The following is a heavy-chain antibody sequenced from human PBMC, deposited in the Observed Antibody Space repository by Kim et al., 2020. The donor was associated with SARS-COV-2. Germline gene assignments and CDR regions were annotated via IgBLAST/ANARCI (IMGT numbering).Heavy chain of an antibody. D-gene: IGHD5-12*01. J-gene: IGHJ5*02. CDR1: GGSISSYY. CDR3: ARDLLRRQARWFDP. V-gene: IGHV4-59*01. CDR2: IYYSGST. Sequence: SETLSLTCTVSGGSISSYYWSWIRQPPGKGLEWIGYIYYSGSTNYNPSLKSRVTISVDTSKNQFSPKLSSVTAADTAVYYCARDLLRRQARWFDPWGQGTLVTVSS.